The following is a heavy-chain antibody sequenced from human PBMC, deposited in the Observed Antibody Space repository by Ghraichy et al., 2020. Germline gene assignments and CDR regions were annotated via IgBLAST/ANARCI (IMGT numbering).Heavy chain of an antibody. CDR1: GFTFDDYT. Sequence: GGSLRLSCAASGFTFDDYTMHWVRQAPGKGLEWVSLISWDGGSTYYADSVKGRFTISRDNSKNSLYLQMNSLRTEDTALYYCAKDIAVTTSWGVYYYYGMDVWGQGTTVTVSS. J-gene: IGHJ6*02. V-gene: IGHV3-43*01. D-gene: IGHD4-17*01. CDR2: ISWDGGST. CDR3: AKDIAVTTSWGVYYYYGMDV.